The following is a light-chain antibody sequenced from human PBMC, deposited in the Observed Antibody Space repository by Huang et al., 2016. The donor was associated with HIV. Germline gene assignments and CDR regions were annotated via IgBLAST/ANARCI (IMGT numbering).Light chain of an antibody. J-gene: IGKJ1*01. CDR1: QSISNY. V-gene: IGKV1-39*01. Sequence: DIQMTQSPASLSASVGDRVTITCRATQSISNYVNWYQQKPGKAPTLLLYGASTLQSGVPSRFSGSGSGTDFTLTISSLQPEDFTTYYCQQSYNTPPTVGQGTKVEL. CDR3: QQSYNTPPT. CDR2: GAS.